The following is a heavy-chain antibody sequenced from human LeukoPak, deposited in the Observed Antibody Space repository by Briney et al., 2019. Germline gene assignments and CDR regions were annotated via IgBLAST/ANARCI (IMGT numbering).Heavy chain of an antibody. CDR1: GYTFTSYG. D-gene: IGHD3-22*01. V-gene: IGHV1-18*01. Sequence: ASVKVSCKASGYTFTSYGISWVRQAPGQGLEWMGWISAYNGNTNYAPKLQGRVTMTTDTSTSTAYMELRSLRSDDTAVYYCARDRKYSYDVVGYYVDNWGQEPWSPSPQ. J-gene: IGHJ4*01. CDR2: ISAYNGNT. CDR3: ARDRKYSYDVVGYYVDN.